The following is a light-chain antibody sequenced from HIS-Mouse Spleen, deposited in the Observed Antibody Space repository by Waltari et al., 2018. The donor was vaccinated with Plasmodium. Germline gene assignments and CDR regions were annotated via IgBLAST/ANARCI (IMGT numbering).Light chain of an antibody. J-gene: IGLJ1*01. V-gene: IGLV2-11*01. CDR2: DVS. CDR3: CSYAGSYTYV. Sequence: QSALTQPRSVSGSPGQSVTIPCPGTRRDVGGYNYFSWYQQHPGKAPKLMIYDVSKRPSGVPDRFSGSKSGNTASLTISGLQAEDEADYYCCSYAGSYTYVFGTGTKVTVL. CDR1: RRDVGGYNY.